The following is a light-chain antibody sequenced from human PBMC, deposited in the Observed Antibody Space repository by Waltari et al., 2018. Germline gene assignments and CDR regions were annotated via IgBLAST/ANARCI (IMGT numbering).Light chain of an antibody. CDR3: QQFNTYPLT. V-gene: IGKV1-13*02. Sequence: AVQLTQSPSSLSAYVGDRVTISCRASQGIFSALAWYQQKPGQPPKLLIYAASTLESGVPSRFSGSGSGTDFTLTISSLEAEDFATYYCQQFNTYPLTFGGGTRVDIK. CDR2: AAS. CDR1: QGIFSA. J-gene: IGKJ4*01.